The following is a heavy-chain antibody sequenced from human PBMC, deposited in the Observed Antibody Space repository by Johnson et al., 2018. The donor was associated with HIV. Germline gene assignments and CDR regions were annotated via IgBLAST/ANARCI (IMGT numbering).Heavy chain of an antibody. CDR3: ARRGWELWTTQNAFDI. J-gene: IGHJ3*02. CDR1: GFIFDDYG. CDR2: INWNGGST. Sequence: MQLVESGGGLIQPGGSLRLSCAASGFIFDDYGMSWVRQAPGKGLEWVSGINWNGGSTGYADSVKGRFNISRDNAKNSLFLQMNSLRAEDTALYYCARRGWELWTTQNAFDIWGQGTMVTVSS. V-gene: IGHV3-20*04. D-gene: IGHD1-26*01.